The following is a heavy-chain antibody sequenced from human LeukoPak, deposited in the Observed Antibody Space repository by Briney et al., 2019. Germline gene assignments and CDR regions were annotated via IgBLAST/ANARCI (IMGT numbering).Heavy chain of an antibody. CDR3: ARPDSSGYQGGAFDI. J-gene: IGHJ3*02. CDR1: GYIFTSYY. Sequence: ASVKVSCKAFGYIFTSYYMHCVRQAPGQGLEWMGIINPSDDYTTYAQKFQGRVTMTRDTSTSTVYMELSSLRSEDTAVYYCARPDSSGYQGGAFDIWGQGTMVTVSS. CDR2: INPSDDYT. V-gene: IGHV1-46*01. D-gene: IGHD3-22*01.